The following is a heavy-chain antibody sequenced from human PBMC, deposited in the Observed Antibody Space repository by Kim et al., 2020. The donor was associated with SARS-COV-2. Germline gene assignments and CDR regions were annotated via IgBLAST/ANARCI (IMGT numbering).Heavy chain of an antibody. CDR2: IDGRDGTT. Sequence: GGSLRLSCTTSGFTFTGYAMSWVRQAPGKGLEWVSSIDGRDGTTYYVDSVKGRFTISRDNSKNTLYLQMSTLRADDTAVYYCMKGGWGWIWDHWGQGTLVTVAS. CDR1: GFTFTGYA. D-gene: IGHD2-2*03. CDR3: MKGGWGWIWDH. V-gene: IGHV3-23*01. J-gene: IGHJ4*02.